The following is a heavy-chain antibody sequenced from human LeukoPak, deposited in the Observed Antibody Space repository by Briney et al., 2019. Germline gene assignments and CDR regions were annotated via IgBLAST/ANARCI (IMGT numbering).Heavy chain of an antibody. Sequence: ASVKVSCKASGYTFTGYYMHWVRQAPGQGLEWMGRINPNSGGTNYAQKFQGRVTMTRDTSISTAYMELSRLRSDDPAVYYCARAGEWLVDYFDYWGQGTLVTVSS. CDR2: INPNSGGT. D-gene: IGHD6-19*01. CDR3: ARAGEWLVDYFDY. J-gene: IGHJ4*02. V-gene: IGHV1-2*06. CDR1: GYTFTGYY.